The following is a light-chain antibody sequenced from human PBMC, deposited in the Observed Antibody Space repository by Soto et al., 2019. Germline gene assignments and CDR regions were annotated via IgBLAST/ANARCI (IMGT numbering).Light chain of an antibody. J-gene: IGKJ4*01. V-gene: IGKV1-17*03. CDR3: LQHKRYPLT. CDR2: AAS. CDR1: QDISKY. Sequence: DIQMTQSPSAMSASIGDRVTITCRASQDISKYLAWFQQKPGKAPKRLIYAASSLQGGVPSRFSGSGSGTEFTLTISSLQPEDFAMYYCLQHKRYPLTFGGGTKVEIK.